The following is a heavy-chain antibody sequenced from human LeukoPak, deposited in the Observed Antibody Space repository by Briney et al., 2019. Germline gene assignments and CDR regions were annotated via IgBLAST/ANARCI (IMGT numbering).Heavy chain of an antibody. J-gene: IGHJ6*03. CDR3: TRLEVAALPYYYLAI. V-gene: IGHV1-2*02. CDR2: INPNSGGT. Sequence: AAVKVSCMASGYTFTGYYMHWVRQAPGQGLEWMGWINPNSGGTNYAQKFQGRVTMTRDTSISTAYMELSRRRYDNTAVYCFTRLEVAALPYYYLAIWGAGATATVSS. D-gene: IGHD2-15*01. CDR1: GYTFTGYY.